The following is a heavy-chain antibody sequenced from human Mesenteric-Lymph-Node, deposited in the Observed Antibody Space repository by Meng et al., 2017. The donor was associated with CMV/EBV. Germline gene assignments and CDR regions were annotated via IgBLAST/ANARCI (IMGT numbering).Heavy chain of an antibody. D-gene: IGHD1-26*01. CDR1: GDSISSSHW. CDR3: VRTVGATAVFDY. J-gene: IGHJ4*02. CDR2: IFHTGNT. Sequence: CAVSGDSISSSHWWNWVRQPPGKGLEWIGEIFHTGNTNYNPSLRSRATISVDKSKNQFSLKLSSVTAADTAVYYCVRTVGATAVFDYWGQGTLVTVSS. V-gene: IGHV4-4*02.